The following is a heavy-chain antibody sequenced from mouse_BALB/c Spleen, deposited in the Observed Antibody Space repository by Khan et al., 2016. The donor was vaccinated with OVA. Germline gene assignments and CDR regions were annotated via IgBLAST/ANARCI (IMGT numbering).Heavy chain of an antibody. Sequence: VELVESGPGLVAPSQSLSITCTISGFSLTNYGIHWVRQPPGKGLEWLVVIWSDGSTTYNSTLKSRLSTTKDNSKSQVFLKMNSLQTDDTAMYYCARQPYYHYYVLDYWGQGTSVTVSS. J-gene: IGHJ4*01. D-gene: IGHD2-10*01. V-gene: IGHV2-6-1*01. CDR1: GFSLTNYG. CDR3: ARQPYYHYYVLDY. CDR2: IWSDGST.